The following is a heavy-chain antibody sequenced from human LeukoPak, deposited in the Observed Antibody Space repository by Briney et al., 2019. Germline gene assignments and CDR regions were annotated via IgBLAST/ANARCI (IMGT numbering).Heavy chain of an antibody. CDR3: ARRRYCSGGTCYGVDY. V-gene: IGHV5-51*01. CDR1: GYSFTRYW. Sequence: GESLKISCKGSGYSFTRYWIGWVRQMPGRGLEWMGIIYPGDSDPRYSPSFQGQVTISADKSISTAFLQWSSLKASDTAMHYCARRRYCSGGTCYGVDYWGQGTLVTVST. D-gene: IGHD2-15*01. CDR2: IYPGDSDP. J-gene: IGHJ4*02.